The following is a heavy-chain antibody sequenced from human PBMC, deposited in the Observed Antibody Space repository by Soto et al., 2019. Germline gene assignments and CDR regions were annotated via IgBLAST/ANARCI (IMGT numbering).Heavy chain of an antibody. V-gene: IGHV1-2*02. J-gene: IGHJ4*02. D-gene: IGHD3-16*02. CDR3: GRGRSGEVVVFY. Sequence: QVQLVQSGAEVKESEASVKVSCKASGYTFTGYYIHWVRQAPGQGLEWVGEIGPKRGDTRYAQKFQGRVTMTKDTSITTVYMELSNLRPDDTAVYYCGRGRSGEVVVFYWGQGTLVTVHS. CDR1: GYTFTGYY. CDR2: IGPKRGDT.